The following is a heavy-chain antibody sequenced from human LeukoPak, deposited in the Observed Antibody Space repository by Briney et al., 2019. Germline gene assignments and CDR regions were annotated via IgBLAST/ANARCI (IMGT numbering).Heavy chain of an antibody. Sequence: PGGSLRLSCAASGFTFSSYEMNWVRQAPGKGLEWVSSISSSSSYIYYADSVKGRFTISRDNAKNSLYLQMNSLRAEDTAVYYCARDSRLGYCTNGVCYVNWFDPWGQGTLVTVSS. CDR2: ISSSSSYI. J-gene: IGHJ5*02. D-gene: IGHD2-8*01. CDR1: GFTFSSYE. CDR3: ARDSRLGYCTNGVCYVNWFDP. V-gene: IGHV3-21*01.